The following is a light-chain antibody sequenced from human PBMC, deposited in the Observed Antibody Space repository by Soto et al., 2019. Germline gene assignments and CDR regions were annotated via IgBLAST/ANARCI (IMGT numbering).Light chain of an antibody. CDR2: AAS. Sequence: DIQMTQSPSTLSAGVGDRVTITCRASQRISTYLNWYQQKPGQAPTLLIYAASSLQSGVPSRFSGGGSGTDFTLTINTLLPEDSATYFCQQCYSSPRTFGQGTTVEIK. CDR3: QQCYSSPRT. CDR1: QRISTY. V-gene: IGKV1-39*01. J-gene: IGKJ1*01.